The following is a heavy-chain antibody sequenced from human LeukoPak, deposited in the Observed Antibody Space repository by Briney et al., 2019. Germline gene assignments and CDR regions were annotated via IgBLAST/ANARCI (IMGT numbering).Heavy chain of an antibody. CDR1: GFTFDDYG. CDR3: ARVGIYGDYGRYFDY. CDR2: INWNGSST. J-gene: IGHJ4*02. D-gene: IGHD4-17*01. Sequence: RSGGSLRLSCAASGFTFDDYGMSWVRQAPGKGLEWVSGINWNGSSTGYADSVKGRFTISRDNAKNSLYLQMNSLRAEDTALYYCARVGIYGDYGRYFDYWGQGTLVTVSS. V-gene: IGHV3-20*04.